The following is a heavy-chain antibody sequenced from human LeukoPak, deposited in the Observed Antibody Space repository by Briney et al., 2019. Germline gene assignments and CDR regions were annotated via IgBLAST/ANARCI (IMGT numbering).Heavy chain of an antibody. Sequence: GGSLRLSCAASGFTVSSNYMSWVRQAPRKGLEWVSVIYSGGSTYYADSVKGRFTISRDNAKNSLYLQMNSLRAEDTALYYCAREVSEGFDFWGQGTLVTVSS. V-gene: IGHV3-53*01. CDR3: AREVSEGFDF. CDR1: GFTVSSNY. CDR2: IYSGGST. J-gene: IGHJ4*02. D-gene: IGHD3-22*01.